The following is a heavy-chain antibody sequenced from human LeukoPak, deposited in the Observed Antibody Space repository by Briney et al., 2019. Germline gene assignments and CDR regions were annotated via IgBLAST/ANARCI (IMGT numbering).Heavy chain of an antibody. CDR1: GFTVSNNY. CDR2: TYSGGST. V-gene: IGHV3-53*04. Sequence: PGGSLRLSCAASGFTVSNNYMNWVRQAPGKGLEWVSVTYSGGSTYYADSVKGRFTISRHNSNNTLYLQMNSLRDEGTAVYYCARETKYGGYSYGFLDYWGQGTPVTVSS. CDR3: ARETKYGGYSYGFLDY. J-gene: IGHJ4*02. D-gene: IGHD5-18*01.